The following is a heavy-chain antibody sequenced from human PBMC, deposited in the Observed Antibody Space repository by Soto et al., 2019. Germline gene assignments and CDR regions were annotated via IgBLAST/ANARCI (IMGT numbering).Heavy chain of an antibody. CDR3: AKDSAPERYIVVVPA. V-gene: IGHV3-23*01. CDR1: GFAFSSYA. CDR2: ISGSGGIT. D-gene: IGHD2-2*01. Sequence: GGSLRLSCAASGFAFSSYAMSWVRQAPGKGLDWVSAISGSGGITYYADSVKGRFTISRDNSKNTLYLQMNSLRAEDTAVYYCAKDSAPERYIVVVPAWGQGTLVTVSS. J-gene: IGHJ5*02.